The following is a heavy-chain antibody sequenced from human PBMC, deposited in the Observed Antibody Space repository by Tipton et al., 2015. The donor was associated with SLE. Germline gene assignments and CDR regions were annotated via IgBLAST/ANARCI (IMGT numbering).Heavy chain of an antibody. Sequence: TLSLTCAVYGGSFSGYYWSWIRQPPGKGLEWIGEINHSGSTNYNPSLKSRVTISVETSKNQFSLKLSSVTAADTAVYYCARAAAVAGTKFDYWGQGTLVTVSS. D-gene: IGHD6-19*01. CDR1: GGSFSGYY. V-gene: IGHV4-34*01. CDR2: INHSGST. J-gene: IGHJ4*02. CDR3: ARAAAVAGTKFDY.